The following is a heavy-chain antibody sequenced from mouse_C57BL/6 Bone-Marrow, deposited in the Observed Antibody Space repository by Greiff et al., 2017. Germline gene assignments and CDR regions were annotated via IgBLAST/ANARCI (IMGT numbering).Heavy chain of an antibody. CDR2: ISSGGSYT. CDR1: GFTFSSYG. D-gene: IGHD2-2*01. CDR3: GRGGYDAWFAY. J-gene: IGHJ3*01. V-gene: IGHV5-6*01. Sequence: EVQLVESGGDLVKPGGSLKLSCAASGFTFSSYGMSWVRQTPDKRLEWVATISSGGSYTYYPDSVKGRFTISRDNAKNTLYLQMSSLKSEDTAMYYCGRGGYDAWFAYWGQGTLVTVSA.